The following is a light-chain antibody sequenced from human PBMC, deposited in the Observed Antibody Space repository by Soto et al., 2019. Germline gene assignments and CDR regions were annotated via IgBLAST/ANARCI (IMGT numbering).Light chain of an antibody. CDR2: GAS. CDR3: QQYNNWPIT. J-gene: IGKJ5*01. CDR1: QSIATN. Sequence: EIVMTHSPATLSVSPGERATLSCRASQSIATNLAWFQQKPGQAPRLLIYGASTRATGVPARFSGSGSEAQFTLTISSLQSEDFAVYYCQQYNNWPITLGQGTRLEIK. V-gene: IGKV3-15*01.